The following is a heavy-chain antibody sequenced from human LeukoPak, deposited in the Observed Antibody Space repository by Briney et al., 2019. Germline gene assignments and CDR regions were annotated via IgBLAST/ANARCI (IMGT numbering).Heavy chain of an antibody. J-gene: IGHJ4*02. CDR3: ASGRTDIVVVPATLRNYYFDY. D-gene: IGHD2-2*01. V-gene: IGHV1-69*06. CDR2: IIPMFGTA. CDR1: GGTFSSYE. Sequence: ASVKVSCKASGGTFSSYEISWVRQAPGQGLEWMGGIIPMFGTAKYAQKFQGRVTITADKSTSTAYMELSSLRSEDTAVYYCASGRTDIVVVPATLRNYYFDYWGQGTLVTVSS.